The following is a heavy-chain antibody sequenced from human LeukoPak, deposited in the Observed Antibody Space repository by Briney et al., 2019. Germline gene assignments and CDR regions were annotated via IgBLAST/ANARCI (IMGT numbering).Heavy chain of an antibody. V-gene: IGHV3-23*01. CDR1: GFTFSSYA. CDR2: ISGSGHST. D-gene: IGHD3-16*01. Sequence: PGGSLRLSCAASGFTFSSYAMSWVRQAPGKGLEWVSGISGSGHSTYYADSVKGRFTISRDNSKSTLYLQMNSLRAEDTAVYYCAKDWGEYFDYVWGSFTSFDSWGQGTLVTVSS. J-gene: IGHJ4*02. CDR3: AKDWGEYFDYVWGSFTSFDS.